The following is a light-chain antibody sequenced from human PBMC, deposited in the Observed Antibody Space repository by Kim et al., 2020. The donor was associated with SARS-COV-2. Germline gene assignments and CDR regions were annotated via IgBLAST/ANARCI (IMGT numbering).Light chain of an antibody. J-gene: IGLJ2*01. V-gene: IGLV1-47*02. CDR3: AVWDDNLSAVV. CDR2: SNN. CDR1: SSNIGSHH. Sequence: GQRVPISCSGSSSNIGSHHLYWYQQFPGTAPKLLISSNNQRPSGIPDRFSGSKSGTSASLAISGLRSDDEATYYCAVWDDNLSAVVLGGGTKLTVL.